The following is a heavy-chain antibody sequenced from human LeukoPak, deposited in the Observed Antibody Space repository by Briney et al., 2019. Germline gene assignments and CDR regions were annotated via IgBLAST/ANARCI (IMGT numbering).Heavy chain of an antibody. CDR2: IIPIFGTA. D-gene: IGHD3-10*01. CDR1: GGTFSSYA. V-gene: IGHV1-69*06. Sequence: SVKVSCKASGGTFSSYAISWVRQAPGQGLEWMGGIIPIFGTANYAQKFRGRVTITADKSTRTAYMELSSLRSEDTAVYYCARDNDSGDPPHFDYWGQGTLVTVSS. J-gene: IGHJ4*02. CDR3: ARDNDSGDPPHFDY.